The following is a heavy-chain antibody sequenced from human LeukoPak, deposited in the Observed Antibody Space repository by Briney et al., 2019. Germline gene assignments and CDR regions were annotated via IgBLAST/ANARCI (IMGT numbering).Heavy chain of an antibody. CDR3: AREPHYYGSGSGDY. V-gene: IGHV1-2*02. J-gene: IGHJ4*02. Sequence: ASVKVSCKASGYTFTGYYMHWVRQAPGQGLEWMGWINPNSGGTNYAQKFQGRVTMTRDTSISTAYMELGRLRSDDTAVYYCAREPHYYGSGSGDYWGQGTLVTVSS. CDR1: GYTFTGYY. CDR2: INPNSGGT. D-gene: IGHD3-10*01.